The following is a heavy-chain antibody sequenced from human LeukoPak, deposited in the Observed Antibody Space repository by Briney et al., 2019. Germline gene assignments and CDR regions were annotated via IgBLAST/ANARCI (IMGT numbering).Heavy chain of an antibody. CDR1: GFTLSSYA. Sequence: GGSLRLSCAASGFTLSSYAMSWVRQAPGKGLEWVSAISGSGGSTYYADSVKGRFTISRDNSKNTLYLQMNSLRAEDTAVYYCAKDQTIPLRYSSGWYGIYWGQGTLVTVSS. D-gene: IGHD6-19*01. CDR2: ISGSGGST. J-gene: IGHJ4*02. CDR3: AKDQTIPLRYSSGWYGIY. V-gene: IGHV3-23*01.